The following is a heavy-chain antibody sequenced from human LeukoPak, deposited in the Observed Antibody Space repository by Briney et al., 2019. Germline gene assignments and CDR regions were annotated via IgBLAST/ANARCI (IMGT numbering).Heavy chain of an antibody. D-gene: IGHD2-2*01. V-gene: IGHV4-59*08. CDR2: IYYSGST. CDR3: ARHGSTIASVVPAAIWFDP. J-gene: IGHJ5*02. Sequence: SETLSLTCTVSGGSISSYYWSWIRQPPGKGLEWIGYIYYSGSTNYNPSLKSRVTISVAKNQFSLKLSSVTAADTAVYYCARHGSTIASVVPAAIWFDPWGQGTLVTVSS. CDR1: GGSISSYY.